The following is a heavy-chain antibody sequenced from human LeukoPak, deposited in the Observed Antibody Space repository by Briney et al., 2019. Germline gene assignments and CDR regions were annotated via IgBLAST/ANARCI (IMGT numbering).Heavy chain of an antibody. Sequence: SETLSLTCAVYGGSFSGYYWSWIRQPPGKGLEWIGEINHSGSTNYKPSLKSRVTISVDTYKNQFSLKLSSVTAADTAVYYCASVVRGVIIRIPFDYWGQGTLVTVSS. J-gene: IGHJ4*02. CDR1: GGSFSGYY. D-gene: IGHD3-10*02. CDR2: INHSGST. V-gene: IGHV4-34*01. CDR3: ASVVRGVIIRIPFDY.